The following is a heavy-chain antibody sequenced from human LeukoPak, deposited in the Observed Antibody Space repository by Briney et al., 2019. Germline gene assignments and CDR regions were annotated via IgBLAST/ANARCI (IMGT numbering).Heavy chain of an antibody. J-gene: IGHJ4*02. CDR2: IKQDGREK. D-gene: IGHD6-19*01. Sequence: GGSLRLSCAASGFTFYNNWMNWVRQAPGKGLEWVANIKQDGREKYYVDSVKGRFTISRDNAKNSLYLQMNSLRAEDTAVYFCTRWVYYNSGWFIDYWGQGALVTVSS. CDR3: TRWVYYNSGWFIDY. V-gene: IGHV3-7*03. CDR1: GFTFYNNW.